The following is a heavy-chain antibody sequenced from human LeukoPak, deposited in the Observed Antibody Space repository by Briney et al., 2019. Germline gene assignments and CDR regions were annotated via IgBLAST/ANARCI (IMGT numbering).Heavy chain of an antibody. CDR3: ARGPSGYHNT. J-gene: IGHJ4*02. V-gene: IGHV3-21*01. CDR2: ISSSSDYI. D-gene: IGHD5-12*01. CDR1: GFTFSSYS. Sequence: GGSLRLSCAASGFTFSSYSMNWVRQAPGKGLEWVSSISSSSDYIYYAASLKGRFTISRDNAKNSLYLQMNSLRVEDTAVYYCARGPSGYHNTGGQGTLVTVSS.